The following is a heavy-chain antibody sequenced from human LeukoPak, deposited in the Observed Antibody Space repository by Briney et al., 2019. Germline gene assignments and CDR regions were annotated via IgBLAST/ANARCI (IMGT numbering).Heavy chain of an antibody. Sequence: ASVKVSRKVSGYTFTSYYMHWVRQAPGQGLEWMGIINPSGGSTSYAQKFQGRVTMTRDTSTSTVYMELSSLRSEDTAVYYCARGLSYCGGDCYIDYWGQGTLVTVSS. CDR3: ARGLSYCGGDCYIDY. D-gene: IGHD2-21*01. CDR2: INPSGGST. V-gene: IGHV1-46*03. CDR1: GYTFTSYY. J-gene: IGHJ4*02.